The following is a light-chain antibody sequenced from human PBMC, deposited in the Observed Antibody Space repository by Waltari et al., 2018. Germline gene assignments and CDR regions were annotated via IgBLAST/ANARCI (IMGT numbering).Light chain of an antibody. CDR1: GCDVRSFNY. Sequence: QSALPQPAPVSGSPGQSITIPCTGTGCDVRSFNYVPWYQQHPGKAPKLMIYEVSNRPSGVSNRFSGSKSGNTASLTISGLQAEDEADYYCSSYTSSSTVVFGGGTKLTVL. J-gene: IGLJ2*01. CDR2: EVS. V-gene: IGLV2-14*01. CDR3: SSYTSSSTVV.